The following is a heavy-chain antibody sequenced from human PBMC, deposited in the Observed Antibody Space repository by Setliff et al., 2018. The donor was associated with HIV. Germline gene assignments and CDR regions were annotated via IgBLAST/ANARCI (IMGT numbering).Heavy chain of an antibody. V-gene: IGHV4-39*01. CDR3: GRHSLYGPAAISALDY. CDR2: IYSSRWS. D-gene: IGHD2-2*02. J-gene: IGHJ4*02. Sequence: SETLSLTCTVSGGSISNSSSYWGWIRQIPGKGLEWIGSIYSSRWSYYNPSLQSRLTLSIDRSRSQFSLNLRSVTAADTAVYYCGRHSLYGPAAISALDYWSQGALVTVSS. CDR1: GGSISNSSSY.